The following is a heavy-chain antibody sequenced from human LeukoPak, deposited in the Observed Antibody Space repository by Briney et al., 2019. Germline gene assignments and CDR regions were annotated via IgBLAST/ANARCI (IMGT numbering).Heavy chain of an antibody. Sequence: GGSLRLSCAASGFTFSSYAMNWVRQAPGKGLEWVSGISGSGGRTSYADSVKGRFTISRASSKNALYLQMNSLRVEDTAVYYCAKDYYDSSGYYRNFDYWGQGTLVTVSS. J-gene: IGHJ4*02. CDR1: GFTFSSYA. V-gene: IGHV3-23*01. CDR2: ISGSGGRT. D-gene: IGHD3-22*01. CDR3: AKDYYDSSGYYRNFDY.